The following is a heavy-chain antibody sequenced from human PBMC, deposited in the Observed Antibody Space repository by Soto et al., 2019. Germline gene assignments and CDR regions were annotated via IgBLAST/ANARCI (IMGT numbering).Heavy chain of an antibody. V-gene: IGHV3-23*01. CDR1: GFTFSSYA. Sequence: GGSLRLSCAASGFTFSSYAMSWVRQAPGKGLEWVSAISGSGGSTYYADSVKGRFTISRDNSKNTLYLQMNSLRVEDTAVYYCAKHAINYYDSSGYSYYFDYWGQGTLVTVSS. CDR2: ISGSGGST. CDR3: AKHAINYYDSSGYSYYFDY. D-gene: IGHD3-22*01. J-gene: IGHJ4*02.